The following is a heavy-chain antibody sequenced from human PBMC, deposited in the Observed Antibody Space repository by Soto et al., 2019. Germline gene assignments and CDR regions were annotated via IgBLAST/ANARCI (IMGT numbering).Heavy chain of an antibody. Sequence: SETLSLTCTVSGGSISSSSYYWGWIRQPPGKGLEWIGSIYYSGSTYYNPSLKSRVTISVDTSKNQFSLKLSSVTAADTAVYYCARARGAAGTYYYYGMDVWGQGTTVT. D-gene: IGHD6-13*01. J-gene: IGHJ6*02. CDR3: ARARGAAGTYYYYGMDV. V-gene: IGHV4-39*01. CDR1: GGSISSSSYY. CDR2: IYYSGST.